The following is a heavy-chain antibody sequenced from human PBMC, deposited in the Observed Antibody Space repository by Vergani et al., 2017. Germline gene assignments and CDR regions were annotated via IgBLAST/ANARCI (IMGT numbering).Heavy chain of an antibody. CDR3: ARVAPSNSEVTPTAFDV. CDR1: SHTFQTYG. D-gene: IGHD1-1*01. CDR2: IRPYTGHT. Sequence: QVQLVQSGAELKKPGASVSVSCKGSSHTFQTYGISWVRQAPGKGLEWMAWIRPYTGHTIYAQKFQDRVTITRDTSASTAYMELSSLRSEDMAVYYCARVAPSNSEVTPTAFDVWGQGTMVTVSS. J-gene: IGHJ3*01. V-gene: IGHV1-18*03.